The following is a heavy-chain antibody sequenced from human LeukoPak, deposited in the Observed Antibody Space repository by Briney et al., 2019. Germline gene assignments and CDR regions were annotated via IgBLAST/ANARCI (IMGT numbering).Heavy chain of an antibody. CDR1: GYTFTSYG. Sequence: ASVKVSCKASGYTFTSYGISWVRQAPGQGLEWMGWISAYNGNTNYAQKLRGRVTMTTDTSTSTAYMELRSLRSDDTAVYYCARKASRNDYYYYGMDVWGQGTTVTVSS. V-gene: IGHV1-18*01. J-gene: IGHJ6*02. CDR3: ARKASRNDYYYYGMDV. CDR2: ISAYNGNT.